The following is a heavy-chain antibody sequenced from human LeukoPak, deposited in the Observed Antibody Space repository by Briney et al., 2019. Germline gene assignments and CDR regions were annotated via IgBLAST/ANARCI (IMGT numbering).Heavy chain of an antibody. Sequence: ASVKVSCKASGYTFTSYGISWVRQAPGQGLEWMGWISAYNGNTNYAQKLQGRVTMTIDTSTSTAYMELRSLRSDDTAVYYCARDLLLWFGESPNFDYWGQGTLVTVSS. V-gene: IGHV1-18*01. J-gene: IGHJ4*02. CDR2: ISAYNGNT. D-gene: IGHD3-10*01. CDR1: GYTFTSYG. CDR3: ARDLLLWFGESPNFDY.